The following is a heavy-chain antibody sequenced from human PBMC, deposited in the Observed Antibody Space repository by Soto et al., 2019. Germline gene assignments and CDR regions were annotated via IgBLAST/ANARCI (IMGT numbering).Heavy chain of an antibody. J-gene: IGHJ4*02. Sequence: GGSLRLSCAASGFTFSSYWMSWVRQAPGKGLEWVANIKQDGSEKYYVDSVKGRFTISRDNAKNSLYLQMNSLRAEDTAVYYCARDSFFGVVILDLTNFDYWGQGSLVIVSS. V-gene: IGHV3-7*05. CDR1: GFTFSSYW. CDR3: ARDSFFGVVILDLTNFDY. CDR2: IKQDGSEK. D-gene: IGHD3-3*01.